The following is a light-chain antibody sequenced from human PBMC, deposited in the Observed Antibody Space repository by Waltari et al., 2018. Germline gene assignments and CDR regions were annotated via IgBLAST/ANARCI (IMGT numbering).Light chain of an antibody. Sequence: DIQMTQSPSSLSASVGDRVTLTCRASRDISNFLGWLQQKPGKAPKSLIYGASRLQSGVPSKFSGSGSGTDFTLTITSLQPEDFATYYCQQYHSYPPTFGPGTKVDVK. CDR3: QQYHSYPPT. J-gene: IGKJ3*01. V-gene: IGKV1-16*02. CDR1: RDISNF. CDR2: GAS.